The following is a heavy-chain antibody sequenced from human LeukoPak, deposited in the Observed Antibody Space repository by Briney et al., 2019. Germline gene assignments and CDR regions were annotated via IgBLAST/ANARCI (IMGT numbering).Heavy chain of an antibody. CDR2: ISSSSSYI. CDR1: GFTFSSYS. J-gene: IGHJ5*02. D-gene: IGHD5-18*01. Sequence: GGSLRLSCAASGFTFSSYSMNWVRQAPGKGLEWVSSISSSSSYIYYADSVKGRFTISRDNAKNSLYLQMNSLRAEDTAVYYCAISPVDTAMVTEAWGQGILVTVSS. CDR3: AISPVDTAMVTEA. V-gene: IGHV3-21*01.